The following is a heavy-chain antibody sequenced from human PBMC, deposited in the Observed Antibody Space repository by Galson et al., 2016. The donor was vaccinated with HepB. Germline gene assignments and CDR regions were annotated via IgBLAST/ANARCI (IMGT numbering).Heavy chain of an antibody. D-gene: IGHD4-23*01. V-gene: IGHV1-2*02. J-gene: IGHJ4*02. CDR2: ISPNSGGT. CDR1: GYTFTGQY. Sequence: SVKASCKASGYTFTGQYLHWVRQAPGQGLEWMGWISPNSGGTNYAQKFQGRVNMTRDTSISTVYMDLSRLSSDDTAVYYCARDYGGNVFDYWGQGTLVTVSS. CDR3: ARDYGGNVFDY.